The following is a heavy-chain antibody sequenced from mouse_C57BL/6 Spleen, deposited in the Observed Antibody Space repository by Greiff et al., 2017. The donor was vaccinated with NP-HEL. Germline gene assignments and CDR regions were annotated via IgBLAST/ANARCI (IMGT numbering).Heavy chain of an antibody. D-gene: IGHD4-1*01. J-gene: IGHJ4*01. V-gene: IGHV1-4*01. CDR3: ARWGDGTGDYYAMDY. CDR1: GYTFTSYT. CDR2: INPSSGYT. Sequence: QAQLKQSGAELARPGASVKMSCKASGYTFTSYTMHWVKQRPGQGLEWIGYINPSSGYTKYNQKFKDKATLTADKSSSTAYMQLSSLTSEDSAVYYCARWGDGTGDYYAMDYWGQGTSVTVSS.